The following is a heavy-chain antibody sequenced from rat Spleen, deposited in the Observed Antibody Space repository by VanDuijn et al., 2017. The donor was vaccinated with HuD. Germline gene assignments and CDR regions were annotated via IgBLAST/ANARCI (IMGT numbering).Heavy chain of an antibody. Sequence: EVQLVESGGGLVQPGRSLKLSCAASGFTFSDYYMAWVRQAPTKGLEWVASISYDGGSTYYRDSVKGRFTISRDNAKSSLYLQMDSLRSEDTATYYCTRENYYSGEYWGQGVMVTVSS. V-gene: IGHV5-20*01. J-gene: IGHJ2*01. D-gene: IGHD1-1*01. CDR1: GFTFSDYY. CDR3: TRENYYSGEY. CDR2: ISYDGGST.